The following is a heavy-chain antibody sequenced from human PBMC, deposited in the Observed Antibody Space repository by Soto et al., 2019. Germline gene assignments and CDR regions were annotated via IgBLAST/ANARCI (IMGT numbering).Heavy chain of an antibody. CDR1: GYTFTSYA. CDR3: ARDWEGGYYYYYMYV. V-gene: IGHV1-3*01. D-gene: IGHD1-26*01. CDR2: INAGNGNT. Sequence: ASVKVSCKASGYTFTSYAMHWVRQAPGQRLEWMGWINAGNGNTKYSQKFQGRVTITRDTSASTAYMELSSLRSEDTAVYYCARDWEGGYYYYYMYVWGKGTTVTGSS. J-gene: IGHJ6*03.